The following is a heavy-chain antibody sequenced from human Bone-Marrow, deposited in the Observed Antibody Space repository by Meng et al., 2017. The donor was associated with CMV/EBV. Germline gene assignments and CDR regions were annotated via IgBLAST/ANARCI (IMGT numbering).Heavy chain of an antibody. V-gene: IGHV3-74*01. CDR3: AREAPGGSYFAY. J-gene: IGHJ4*01. CDR1: GFTFSSYW. Sequence: GGSLRLSCAASGFTFSSYWMHWVRQAPGKGPVWVARVKGDGSGTNYADFVKGRFTISRDNAKNTVFLQMNSLRAEDTALYYCAREAPGGSYFAYWGQGTLVTVSS. D-gene: IGHD1-26*01. CDR2: VKGDGSGT.